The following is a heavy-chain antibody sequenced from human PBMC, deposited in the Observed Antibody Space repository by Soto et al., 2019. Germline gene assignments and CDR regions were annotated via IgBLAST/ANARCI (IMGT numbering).Heavy chain of an antibody. D-gene: IGHD2-2*01. J-gene: IGHJ4*02. CDR3: AKFSSSPDY. CDR1: GFTFSSYA. Sequence: GGSLRLSCAASGFTFSSYAMSWVRQAPGKGLEWVSAISGSGGSTYYADSVKGRFTISRNNSKKTLYLQMNSLKAEDTAVYYCAKFSSSPDYWGQGTLVTVSS. CDR2: ISGSGGST. V-gene: IGHV3-23*01.